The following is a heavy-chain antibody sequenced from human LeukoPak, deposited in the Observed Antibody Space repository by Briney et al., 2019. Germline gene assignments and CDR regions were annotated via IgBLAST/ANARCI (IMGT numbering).Heavy chain of an antibody. V-gene: IGHV3-74*01. J-gene: IGHJ5*02. Sequence: GGSLRLSCAASGFTFSSYWMHWVRQAPGKGLVRVSRITSDGSGTSYADSVKGRFSISRDNARNTLYLQMNSLRAEDTAVYYCARDQDCNSRSCYNWFDPWGQGTLVTVSS. D-gene: IGHD2-15*01. CDR1: GFTFSSYW. CDR2: ITSDGSGT. CDR3: ARDQDCNSRSCYNWFDP.